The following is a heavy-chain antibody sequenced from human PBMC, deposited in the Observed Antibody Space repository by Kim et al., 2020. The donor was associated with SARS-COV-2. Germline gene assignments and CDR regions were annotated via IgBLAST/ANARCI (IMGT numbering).Heavy chain of an antibody. Sequence: SQKFQGRVTITRDTSASTAYMELSSLRSEDTAVYYCARESYYYDSSGYYPWGQGTLVTVSS. D-gene: IGHD3-22*01. CDR3: ARESYYYDSSGYYP. J-gene: IGHJ5*02. V-gene: IGHV1-3*01.